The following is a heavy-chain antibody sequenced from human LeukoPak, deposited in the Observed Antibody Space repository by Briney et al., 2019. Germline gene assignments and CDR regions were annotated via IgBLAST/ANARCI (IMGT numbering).Heavy chain of an antibody. CDR1: GFTVSSNY. V-gene: IGHV3-66*02. CDR3: ARGVDYAEGY. CDR2: IYAGGST. J-gene: IGHJ4*02. Sequence: GGSLRLSCAASGFTVSSNYMSWVRQAPGKGLEWVSIIYAGGSTYYADSVKGRFTISRDNSKNTLYLQMSSLRAEDTAVYYCARGVDYAEGYWGQGTLVTVSS. D-gene: IGHD4-17*01.